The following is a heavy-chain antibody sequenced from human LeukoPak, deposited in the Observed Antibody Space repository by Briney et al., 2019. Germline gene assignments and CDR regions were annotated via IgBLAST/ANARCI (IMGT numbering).Heavy chain of an antibody. V-gene: IGHV1-69*02. D-gene: IGHD3-3*01. CDR3: ARGKIWSGYYNYYYYYFMDV. CDR2: IMPILGIA. Sequence: SVKVSCKASGGTFSSYTISWVRQAPGQGLEWMGRIMPILGIAKYAQKFQGRVTMPGDKSTSTAYVELSSLRSEDTAVYYCARGKIWSGYYNYYYYYFMDVWGKGTPVNVSS. J-gene: IGHJ6*03. CDR1: GGTFSSYT.